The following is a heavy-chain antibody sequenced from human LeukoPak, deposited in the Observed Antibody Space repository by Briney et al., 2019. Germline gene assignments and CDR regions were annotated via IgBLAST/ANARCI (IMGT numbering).Heavy chain of an antibody. CDR2: ISSTSSYI. D-gene: IGHD6-19*01. J-gene: IGHJ4*02. CDR1: GFTFSTYS. CDR3: ARVEYSSGWYFDY. V-gene: IGHV3-21*01. Sequence: GGSLRLSCAASGFTFSTYSMNSVRQAPGKGLEWVSSISSTSSYIYYADSVKGRFTISRDNAQKSLYLQMNSLRAEDTAVYYCARVEYSSGWYFDYWGQGTLVTVSS.